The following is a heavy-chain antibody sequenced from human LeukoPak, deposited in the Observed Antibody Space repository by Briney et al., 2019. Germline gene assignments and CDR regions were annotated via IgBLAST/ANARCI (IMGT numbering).Heavy chain of an antibody. CDR2: INPNSGVT. V-gene: IGHV1-2*02. CDR1: GYTFTGYY. CDR3: ARDRVVVVAGPSDY. J-gene: IGHJ4*02. D-gene: IGHD2-15*01. Sequence: ASVTVSCKASGYTFTGYYMHWVRQAPGQGLEWMGWINPNSGVTNYAQKLQGRVTMTTDTSTSTAYMELRSLRSDDTAVYYCARDRVVVVAGPSDYWGQGTLVTVSS.